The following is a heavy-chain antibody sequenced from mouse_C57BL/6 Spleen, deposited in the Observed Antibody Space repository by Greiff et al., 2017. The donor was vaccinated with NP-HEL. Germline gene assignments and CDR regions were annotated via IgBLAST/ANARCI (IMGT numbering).Heavy chain of an antibody. CDR1: GYTFTSYW. CDR3: AAYYCYFDY. D-gene: IGHD1-1*02. Sequence: QVQLKQPGAELVKPGASVKLSCTASGYTFTSYWMPWVKQRPGQGLEWIGMIHPNSGSTNYNEKFKSKATLTVDKSSSTAYMQLSSLTSEDSAVYYCAAYYCYFDYWGQGTTLTVSS. CDR2: IHPNSGST. J-gene: IGHJ2*01. V-gene: IGHV1-64*01.